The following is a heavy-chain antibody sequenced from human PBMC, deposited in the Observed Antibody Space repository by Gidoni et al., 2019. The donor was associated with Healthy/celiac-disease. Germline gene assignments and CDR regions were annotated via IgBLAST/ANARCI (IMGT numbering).Heavy chain of an antibody. D-gene: IGHD4-17*01. Sequence: QVQLVESGGGVVQPGRSLRLSCAASGFPFSSYGMHWVRQAPGKGLEWVAVIWYDGSNKYYADSVKGRFTISRDNSKNTLYLQMNSLRAEDTAVYYCARSGKRVTIISLLDYWGQGTLVTVSS. CDR1: GFPFSSYG. V-gene: IGHV3-33*01. J-gene: IGHJ4*02. CDR3: ARSGKRVTIISLLDY. CDR2: IWYDGSNK.